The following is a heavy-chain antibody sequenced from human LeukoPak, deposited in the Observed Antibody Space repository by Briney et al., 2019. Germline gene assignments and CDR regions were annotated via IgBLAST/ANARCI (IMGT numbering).Heavy chain of an antibody. D-gene: IGHD2-15*01. J-gene: IGHJ4*02. CDR3: ARDDLGYCNGGSCYSLYDY. V-gene: IGHV1-18*01. CDR2: ISAYNGNT. CDR1: GYTFTGYG. Sequence: GASVKVSCKASGYTFTGYGISWARQAPGQGLEWMGWISAYNGNTNYVKKFQGRVTMTTDTSTTTAYMELRSLRSDDTAVYYCARDDLGYCNGGSCYSLYDYWGQGTLVTVSS.